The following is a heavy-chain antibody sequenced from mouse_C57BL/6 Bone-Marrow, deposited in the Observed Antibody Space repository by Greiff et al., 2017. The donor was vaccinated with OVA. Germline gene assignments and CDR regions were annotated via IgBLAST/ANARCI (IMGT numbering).Heavy chain of an antibody. Sequence: QVQLQQPGAELVMPGASVKLSCKASGYTFTSYWMHWVKQRPGQGLEWIGEIDPSDSYTNYNQKFKGKSTLTVDKSSSTAYMQLSSLTSDDSAVYDCARGGYDYASWFAYWGQGTLVTVSA. D-gene: IGHD2-4*01. CDR3: ARGGYDYASWFAY. CDR2: IDPSDSYT. V-gene: IGHV1-69*01. CDR1: GYTFTSYW. J-gene: IGHJ3*01.